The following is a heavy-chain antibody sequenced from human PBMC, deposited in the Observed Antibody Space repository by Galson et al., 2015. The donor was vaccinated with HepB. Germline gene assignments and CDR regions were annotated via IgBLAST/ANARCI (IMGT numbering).Heavy chain of an antibody. Sequence: SLRLSCAASGFTLSSYAMNWVRQAPGKGLEWVAVIWYDGSDKYYGDSVKGRFTVSRDSSRNTLSLHINILGADDTAVYYGAKHSCSGNPFYYDMDVWGQGTTVTVSS. J-gene: IGHJ6*03. V-gene: IGHV3-33*06. D-gene: IGHD3-10*02. CDR1: GFTLSSYA. CDR3: AKHSCSGNPFYYDMDV. CDR2: IWYDGSDK.